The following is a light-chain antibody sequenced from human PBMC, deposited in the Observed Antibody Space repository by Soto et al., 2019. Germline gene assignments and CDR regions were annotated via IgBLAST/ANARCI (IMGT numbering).Light chain of an antibody. V-gene: IGKV2-28*01. Sequence: DIVMTHSPLSLPVTPGEPASISCRSSQSLLHGNGYNYLDWFLQKPGQSPQLLIYLGSNRASGVPDRFSGSGSGTDFTLKISRVEAEDVGVYYCMQALQTPPLTCGQGTRREIK. CDR3: MQALQTPPLT. CDR2: LGS. J-gene: IGKJ5*01. CDR1: QSLLHGNGYNY.